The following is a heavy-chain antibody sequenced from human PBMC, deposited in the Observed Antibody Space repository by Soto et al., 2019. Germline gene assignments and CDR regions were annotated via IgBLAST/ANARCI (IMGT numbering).Heavy chain of an antibody. D-gene: IGHD3-10*01. J-gene: IGHJ4*02. CDR3: AKEITMVRGVPPYFDY. Sequence: PGGSLRLSCAASGFTFSSYAMSWVRQAPGKGLEWVSAISGSGGSTYYADSVKGRFTISRDNSKNTLYLQMNSLRAEDTAVYYCAKEITMVRGVPPYFDYWGQGTLVTVSS. V-gene: IGHV3-23*01. CDR1: GFTFSSYA. CDR2: ISGSGGST.